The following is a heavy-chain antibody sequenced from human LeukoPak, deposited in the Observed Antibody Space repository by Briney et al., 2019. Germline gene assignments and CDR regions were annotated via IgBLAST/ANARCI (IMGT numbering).Heavy chain of an antibody. CDR1: GYSFTNYW. Sequence: GESLKISCKGSGYSFTNYWIGWVGQMPGKALEWMGIIYPGDSDPRYSPSFQGQVTISADKSISTAFLQWSSLKTSDTAMYYCARGSGTFPFFDYWGQGTLVTVSS. CDR3: ARGSGTFPFFDY. J-gene: IGHJ4*02. V-gene: IGHV5-51*01. CDR2: IYPGDSDP. D-gene: IGHD1-26*01.